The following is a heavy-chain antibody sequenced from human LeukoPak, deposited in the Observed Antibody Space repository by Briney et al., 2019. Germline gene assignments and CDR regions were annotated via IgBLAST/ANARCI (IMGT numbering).Heavy chain of an antibody. CDR1: GFTFSSYS. V-gene: IGHV3-48*01. J-gene: IGHJ4*02. CDR3: ANLYGGLDY. D-gene: IGHD4-23*01. Sequence: PGGSLRLSCAASGFTFSSYSMNWVRQAPGKGLEWVSYISSSSSTIYYADSVKGRFTISRDNSKNTLYLQMNSLRAEDTAVYYCANLYGGLDYWGQGTLVTVSS. CDR2: ISSSSSTI.